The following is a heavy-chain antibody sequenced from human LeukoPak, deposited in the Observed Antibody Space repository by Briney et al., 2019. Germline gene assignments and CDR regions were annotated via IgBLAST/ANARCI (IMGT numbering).Heavy chain of an antibody. CDR2: ISGSGGST. CDR3: AKRAVAGVWYFDL. Sequence: GGSLRLSCAASGFTFSDYYMSWIRQAPGKGLEWVSSISGSGGSTHYADSVKGRFTISRDKTKNTLYLQMNSLRAEDTAVYYCAKRAVAGVWYFDLWGRGTLVTVSS. J-gene: IGHJ2*01. V-gene: IGHV3-23*01. D-gene: IGHD6-19*01. CDR1: GFTFSDYY.